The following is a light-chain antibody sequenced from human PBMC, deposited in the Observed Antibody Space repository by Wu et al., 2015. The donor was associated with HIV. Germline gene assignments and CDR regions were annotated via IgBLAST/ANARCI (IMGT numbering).Light chain of an antibody. J-gene: IGKJ1*01. CDR2: DSA. V-gene: IGKV3-11*01. Sequence: EILLTQSPATLSLSPGERATLSCRASQSVSWYSAWYQQKPGQAPRLLIYDSANRATGIPDRFSGSGSGTDFTLTISSLEPEDLAVYYCQQRSTWPWTFGQGTKVEIK. CDR1: QSVSWY. CDR3: QQRSTWPWT.